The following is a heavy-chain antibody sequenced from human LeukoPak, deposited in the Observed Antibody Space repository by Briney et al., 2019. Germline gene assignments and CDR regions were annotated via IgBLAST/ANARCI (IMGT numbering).Heavy chain of an antibody. D-gene: IGHD5-12*01. CDR3: AKDGYSGYFNWFDT. CDR1: GFTFSSYA. J-gene: IGHJ5*02. V-gene: IGHV3-23*01. CDR2: ISGSGGST. Sequence: GGSLRLSCAASGFTFSSYAMSWVRQAPGKGLGWVSAISGSGGSTYYADSVKGRFTISRDNSKNTLYLQMNSLRAEDTAVYYCAKDGYSGYFNWFDTWGQGTLVTVSS.